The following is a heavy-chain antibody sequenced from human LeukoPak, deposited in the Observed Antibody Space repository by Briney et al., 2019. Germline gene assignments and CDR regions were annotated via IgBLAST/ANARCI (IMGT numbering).Heavy chain of an antibody. CDR3: AKDDNWDPGNPISFDY. V-gene: IGHV3-23*01. CDR1: GFTFSSYA. D-gene: IGHD1-26*01. Sequence: GGSLRLSCAASGFTFSSYAMSWVRQAPGKGLEWVSAISGSGGSTYYADSVKGRFTISRDNSKNTLYLQMNSLRAEDTAVYYCAKDDNWDPGNPISFDYWGQGTLVTVSS. CDR2: ISGSGGST. J-gene: IGHJ4*02.